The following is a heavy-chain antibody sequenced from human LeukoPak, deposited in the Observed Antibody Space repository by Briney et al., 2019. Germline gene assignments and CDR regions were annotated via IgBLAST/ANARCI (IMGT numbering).Heavy chain of an antibody. CDR1: GFTFSTYA. J-gene: IGHJ4*02. V-gene: IGHV3-23*01. CDR3: AKEYSGSFSPFPSYFDY. CDR2: ISGSGAKT. D-gene: IGHD1-26*01. Sequence: GGSLRLSCAASGFTFSTYAMNWVRQAPGKGLEWVSAISGSGAKTYYADFVKGRFTIFRDNSKNTLYLQMNSLRAEDTAVYYCAKEYSGSFSPFPSYFDYWGQGTLVNVSS.